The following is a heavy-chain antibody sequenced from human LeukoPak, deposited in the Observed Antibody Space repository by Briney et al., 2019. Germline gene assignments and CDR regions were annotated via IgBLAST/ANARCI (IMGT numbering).Heavy chain of an antibody. J-gene: IGHJ3*01. CDR2: VSKSGST. Sequence: SETLSLTCTVSGGSITSHFWTWIRQAPGKGLEWVGYVSKSGSTNYNPSLQSRITISVDTSKNQFFLKLTSMTAADTAVYFCARDDYGVFDAFDVWGQGTVVTLSS. CDR1: GGSITSHF. D-gene: IGHD3-16*01. CDR3: ARDDYGVFDAFDV. V-gene: IGHV4-4*08.